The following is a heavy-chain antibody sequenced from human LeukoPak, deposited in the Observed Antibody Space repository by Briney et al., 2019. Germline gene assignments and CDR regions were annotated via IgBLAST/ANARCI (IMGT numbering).Heavy chain of an antibody. CDR1: GYSISSGYY. D-gene: IGHD4-17*01. CDR2: IYTSGST. CDR3: ARSGVAVTTSGYSIDY. Sequence: PSETLSLTCTVSGYSISSGYYWGWIRQPPGKGLEWIGSIYTSGSTNYNPSLKSRVTISVDTSKNQFSLKLSSVTAADTAVYYCARSGVAVTTSGYSIDYWGQGTLVTVSS. J-gene: IGHJ4*02. V-gene: IGHV4-38-2*02.